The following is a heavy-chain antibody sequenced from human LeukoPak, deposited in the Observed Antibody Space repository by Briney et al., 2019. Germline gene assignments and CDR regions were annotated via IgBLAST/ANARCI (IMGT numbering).Heavy chain of an antibody. CDR1: GYTFTTYG. J-gene: IGHJ4*02. V-gene: IGHV1-18*01. CDR3: VRGFDYGFYD. D-gene: IGHD4-17*01. CDR2: ISAYNGNT. Sequence: ASVKVSCKASGYTFTTYGISWVRQAPGQGLEWMAWISAYNGNTNYAQNLQGRFTMTTDTSTTTAYMELRSLRSDDTAVYYCVRGFDYGFYDWGQGTLVTVSS.